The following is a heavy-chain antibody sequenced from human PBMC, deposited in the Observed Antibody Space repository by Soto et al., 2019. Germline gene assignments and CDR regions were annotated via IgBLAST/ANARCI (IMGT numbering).Heavy chain of an antibody. D-gene: IGHD3-9*01. Sequence: GGSLRLSCAASGFTFSDYYMSWIRQAPGKGLEWVSYISNSGSTKFYADPVTGRFTISRDNAKNTAYLQMNSLKTEDTAVYYCTRLASPNYDILTGYYYGMDVWGQGTTVTVSS. CDR1: GFTFSDYY. CDR2: ISNSGSTK. V-gene: IGHV3-11*01. CDR3: TRLASPNYDILTGYYYGMDV. J-gene: IGHJ6*02.